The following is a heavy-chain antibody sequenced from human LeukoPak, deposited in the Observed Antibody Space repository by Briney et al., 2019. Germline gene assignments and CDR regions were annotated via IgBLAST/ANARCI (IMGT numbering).Heavy chain of an antibody. Sequence: GGSLRLSCAASAFTFSSYGMHWVRQAPGKGLEWVAYIQYDRTNEQYAHSVKGRFRISRDNSNNILYLQMNNLRAEDTAMYYCAKVRWDNSGWYYLDSWGQGTLVTVSS. CDR2: IQYDRTNE. CDR3: AKVRWDNSGWYYLDS. D-gene: IGHD6-19*01. CDR1: AFTFSSYG. J-gene: IGHJ4*02. V-gene: IGHV3-30*02.